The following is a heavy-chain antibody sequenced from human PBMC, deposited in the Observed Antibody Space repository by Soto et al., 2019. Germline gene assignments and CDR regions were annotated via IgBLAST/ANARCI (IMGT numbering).Heavy chain of an antibody. CDR1: GLTFSSYF. Sequence: GGSLRLSCAASGLTFSSYFMTWVRQAPGKGLEWVAKIKQDGSEKDYVDSVKGRFTISRDNAKNSLYLQMNSLRAEDTAVYYCTTGRNYDFWSGSYYYYGMDVWGQGTTVTVSS. D-gene: IGHD3-3*01. CDR3: TTGRNYDFWSGSYYYYGMDV. J-gene: IGHJ6*02. V-gene: IGHV3-7*05. CDR2: IKQDGSEK.